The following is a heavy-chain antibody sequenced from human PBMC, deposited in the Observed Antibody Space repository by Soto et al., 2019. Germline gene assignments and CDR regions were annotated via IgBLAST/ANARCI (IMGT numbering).Heavy chain of an antibody. V-gene: IGHV3-23*01. J-gene: IGHJ5*02. CDR1: GFSFSTYA. D-gene: IGHD2-2*01. CDR3: AKHAEYQLVSWFDP. Sequence: EVQLLESGGGLVQPGGSLRLSCAVSGFSFSTYAMSWVRQAPGKGLEWVSCISGGGGNTYYADSVRGRFTISRDNSKDTLYLQITRLRAGDTAFYHCAKHAEYQLVSWFDPWGQGILVTVSS. CDR2: ISGGGGNT.